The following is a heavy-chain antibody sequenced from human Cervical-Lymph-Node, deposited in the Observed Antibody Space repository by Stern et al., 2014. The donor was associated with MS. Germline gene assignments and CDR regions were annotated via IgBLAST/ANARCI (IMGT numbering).Heavy chain of an antibody. D-gene: IGHD3-10*01. V-gene: IGHV3-23*01. CDR2: ISGFGGSA. CDR1: GFTFSSYG. CDR3: AKHAGNYYYGMDV. Sequence: EVQLLESGGNLVQPGGSLRLSCAASGFTFSSYGMSWVRQAPGKGLEWVSAISGFGGSAHYADSVKGRFTISRDNSKNTLYRQMNSLRAEDTAVYYCAKHAGNYYYGMDVWGQGTTVTVSS. J-gene: IGHJ6*02.